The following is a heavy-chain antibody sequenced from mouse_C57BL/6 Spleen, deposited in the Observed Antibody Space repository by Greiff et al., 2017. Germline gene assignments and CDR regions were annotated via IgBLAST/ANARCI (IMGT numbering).Heavy chain of an antibody. V-gene: IGHV5-6*01. D-gene: IGHD1-1*01. CDR2: ISSGGSYT. CDR1: GFTFSSYG. Sequence: VQVVESGGDLVKPGGSLKLSCAASGFTFSSYGMSWVRQTPDKRLEWVATISSGGSYTYYPDSVKGRFTISRDNAKNTLYLQMSSLKSEDTAMYYWASYGSSYYFDYWGQGTTLTVSS. J-gene: IGHJ2*01. CDR3: ASYGSSYYFDY.